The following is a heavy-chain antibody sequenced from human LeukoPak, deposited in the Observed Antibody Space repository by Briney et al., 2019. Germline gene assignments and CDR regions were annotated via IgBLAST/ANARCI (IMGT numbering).Heavy chain of an antibody. J-gene: IGHJ3*02. Sequence: PGGSLRLSCAASEFPFPMYWMSWVRQAPGKGLEWVADIKQDGSEKYYVDSVKGRFTISRDNAKNSLYLQMNSLRAEDTAVYYCARVREISGYDYEAFDIWGQGTMVTVSS. CDR3: ARVREISGYDYEAFDI. CDR2: IKQDGSEK. V-gene: IGHV3-7*01. D-gene: IGHD5-12*01. CDR1: EFPFPMYW.